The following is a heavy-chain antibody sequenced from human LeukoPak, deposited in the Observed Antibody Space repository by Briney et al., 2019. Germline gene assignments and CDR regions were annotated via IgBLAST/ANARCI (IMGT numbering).Heavy chain of an antibody. J-gene: IGHJ4*02. D-gene: IGHD6-13*01. CDR2: INQGGSEK. Sequence: GGSLRLSCATSGFTFSSFWMSWVRQAPGTGLEWVANINQGGSEKCYVDSVKGRFTISRDNAKNSLYLQMNSLRADDTAVYYCARASSAGTVDYWGQGTLVTVSS. CDR3: ARASSAGTVDY. V-gene: IGHV3-7*04. CDR1: GFTFSSFW.